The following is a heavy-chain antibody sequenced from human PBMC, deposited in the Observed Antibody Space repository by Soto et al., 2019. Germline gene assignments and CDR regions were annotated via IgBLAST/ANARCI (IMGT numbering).Heavy chain of an antibody. J-gene: IGHJ5*02. CDR1: GGTFSSYA. CDR2: IIPIFGTA. V-gene: IGHV1-69*01. CDR3: ARGGWYYDIFTGYYNVSNWFDP. D-gene: IGHD3-9*01. Sequence: QVQLVQSGAEVKKPGSSVKVSCKASGGTFSSYAISWVRQAPGQGLEWMGGIIPIFGTANYAQKFQGRVTITADESTSTAYMELSSLRSEDTAVYYCARGGWYYDIFTGYYNVSNWFDPWGQGTLVTVSS.